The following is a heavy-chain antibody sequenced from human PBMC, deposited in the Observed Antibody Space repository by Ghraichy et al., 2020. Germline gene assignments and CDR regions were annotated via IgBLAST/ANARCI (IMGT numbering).Heavy chain of an antibody. V-gene: IGHV1-69*02. Sequence: SVKVSCKASGGTFSSYTISWVRQAPGQGLEWMGRIIPILGIANYAQKFQGRVTITADKSTSTAYMELSSLRSEDTAVYYCARGGGELGMDYYGMDVWGQGTTVTVSS. CDR2: IIPILGIA. J-gene: IGHJ6*02. CDR1: GGTFSSYT. D-gene: IGHD7-27*01. CDR3: ARGGGELGMDYYGMDV.